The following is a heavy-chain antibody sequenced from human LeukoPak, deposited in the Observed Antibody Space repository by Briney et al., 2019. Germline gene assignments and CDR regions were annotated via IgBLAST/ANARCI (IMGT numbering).Heavy chain of an antibody. CDR2: ISGSGGST. CDR3: ARDPGVVAFHYFDF. Sequence: GGSLRLSCAASGFTFSSYAMSWVRQAPGKGLEWVSAISGSGGSTYYADSVKGRFTISRDNSKNALYLQMNSLRAEGAAVYYCARDPGVVAFHYFDFWGQGTLVTVSS. CDR1: GFTFSSYA. J-gene: IGHJ4*02. V-gene: IGHV3-23*01. D-gene: IGHD3-3*01.